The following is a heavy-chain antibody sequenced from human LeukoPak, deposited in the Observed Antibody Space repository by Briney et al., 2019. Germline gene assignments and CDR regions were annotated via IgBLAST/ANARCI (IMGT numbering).Heavy chain of an antibody. CDR2: ISAYNGNT. CDR3: ARIHYSYGSFDP. D-gene: IGHD5-18*01. J-gene: IGHJ5*02. V-gene: IGHV1-18*01. Sequence: ASVKVSCKASGYTFTSYGISWVLQAPGHGLEWMGWISAYNGNTNYAQKLQGRVTMTTDASTSTAYMELRSLRSDDTAVYYCARIHYSYGSFDPWGQGTLVTVSS. CDR1: GYTFTSYG.